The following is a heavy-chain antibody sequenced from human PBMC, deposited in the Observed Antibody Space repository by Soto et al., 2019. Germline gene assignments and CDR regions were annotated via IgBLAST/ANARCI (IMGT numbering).Heavy chain of an antibody. J-gene: IGHJ5*02. D-gene: IGHD2-2*01. V-gene: IGHV4-59*01. Sequence: SETLSLTCTVSGGSISRYYWSWIRQPPGKGLEWIGYLYNAGSTIYNPSLKSRVTISVDMSQNQFSLKLSSVTAADTAVYYCARTLVPAAMTWFDPWGQGTLVTVSS. CDR1: GGSISRYY. CDR2: LYNAGST. CDR3: ARTLVPAAMTWFDP.